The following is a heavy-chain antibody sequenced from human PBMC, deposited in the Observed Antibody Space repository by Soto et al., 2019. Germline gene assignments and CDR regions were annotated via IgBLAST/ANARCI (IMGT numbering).Heavy chain of an antibody. D-gene: IGHD1-26*01. V-gene: IGHV3-20*04. J-gene: IGHJ4*02. Sequence: EVQLVESGGGVLRPGGSLRLSCAASGFIFDDYGMSWARQAPGKGLEWVSGVNWNGGSTGYADSVKGRFTISRDKAKNFLFLQMNSLRVEDTAFYYCLRGASLNFDYWGQGTLVTVSS. CDR2: VNWNGGST. CDR3: LRGASLNFDY. CDR1: GFIFDDYG.